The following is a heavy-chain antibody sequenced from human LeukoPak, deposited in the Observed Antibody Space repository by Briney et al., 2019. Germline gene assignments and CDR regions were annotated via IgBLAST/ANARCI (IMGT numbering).Heavy chain of an antibody. Sequence: PSETLSLTCTVSGGSISSYYWSWIRQPAGKGLEWIGRIYTSGSTNYSPSLKSRVTMSVDTSKNQFSLKLSSVTAADTAVYYCARDPRYCSGGSCFSDAFDIWGQGTMVTVSS. V-gene: IGHV4-4*07. D-gene: IGHD2-15*01. CDR2: IYTSGST. CDR3: ARDPRYCSGGSCFSDAFDI. CDR1: GGSISSYY. J-gene: IGHJ3*02.